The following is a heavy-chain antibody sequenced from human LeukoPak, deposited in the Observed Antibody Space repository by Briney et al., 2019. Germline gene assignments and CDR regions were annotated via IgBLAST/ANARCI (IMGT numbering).Heavy chain of an antibody. D-gene: IGHD5-18*01. V-gene: IGHV4-39*07. CDR1: GGSISSSSYY. Sequence: SETLSLTCTVSGGSISSSSYYWGWIRQPPGKGLEWIGSVYYSGSTYYNSSLKSRVTISVDTSKNQFSLELNSVTAADTAVYYCARVMQLWNWFDPWGQGTLVTVSS. CDR2: VYYSGST. J-gene: IGHJ5*02. CDR3: ARVMQLWNWFDP.